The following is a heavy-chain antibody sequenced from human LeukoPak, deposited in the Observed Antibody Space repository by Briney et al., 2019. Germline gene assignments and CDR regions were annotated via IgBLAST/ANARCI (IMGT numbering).Heavy chain of an antibody. CDR1: GGSISSYF. D-gene: IGHD3-22*01. J-gene: IGHJ4*02. CDR2: IYYTGST. Sequence: SETLSLTCTVSGGSISSYFWSWIRQPPGKGLEWIGYIYYTGSTNYNPSLKSRVTISVDTSKNQFSLKLSSVTAADTAVYYCARLPYDSSSFDYWGQGTLVTVSS. V-gene: IGHV4-59*08. CDR3: ARLPYDSSSFDY.